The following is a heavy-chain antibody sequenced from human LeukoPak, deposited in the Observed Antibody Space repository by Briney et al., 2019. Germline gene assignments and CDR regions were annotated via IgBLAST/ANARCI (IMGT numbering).Heavy chain of an antibody. CDR3: ARERYFDWANWFDP. CDR1: GESFSGYY. Sequence: PSETLSLTCAVYGESFSGYYWSWIRQPPGKGLEWIGEINHSGSTNYNPSLKSRVTISVDTSKNQFSLKLSSVTAADTAVYYCARERYFDWANWFDPWGQGTLVTVSS. D-gene: IGHD3-9*01. J-gene: IGHJ5*02. V-gene: IGHV4-34*01. CDR2: INHSGST.